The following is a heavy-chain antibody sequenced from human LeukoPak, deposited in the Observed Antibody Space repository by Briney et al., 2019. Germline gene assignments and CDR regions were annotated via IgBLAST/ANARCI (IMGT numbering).Heavy chain of an antibody. CDR2: INHRGST. CDR3: SRGPPTDYYDSSGSYYVFDY. J-gene: IGHJ4*02. D-gene: IGHD3-22*01. V-gene: IGHV4-34*01. CDR1: GGSFSGYY. Sequence: SETLSLTCAVYGGSFSGYYWTWIRQPPGKGLEWIGEINHRGSTKYNPSLKSRVTISVDTSKNQFSLKVTSVTAADTAVYFCSRGPPTDYYDSSGSYYVFDYWGQGTLVTVSS.